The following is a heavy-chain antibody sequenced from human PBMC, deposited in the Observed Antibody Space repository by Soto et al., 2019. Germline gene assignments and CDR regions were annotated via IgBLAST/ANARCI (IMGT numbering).Heavy chain of an antibody. CDR1: GFTFSDYY. V-gene: IGHV3-11*05. D-gene: IGHD3-10*02. CDR2: ISSSNSYT. CDR3: ARHVHDAFDI. J-gene: IGHJ3*02. Sequence: QVQLVESGGGLVKPGGSLRLSCTASGFTFSDYYMSWIRQAPGKGLEWVSYISSSNSYTNYADSVKGRFTIARDNAKNSLYLQMNSLRAEDTAVYYCARHVHDAFDIWGQGTMVTVSS.